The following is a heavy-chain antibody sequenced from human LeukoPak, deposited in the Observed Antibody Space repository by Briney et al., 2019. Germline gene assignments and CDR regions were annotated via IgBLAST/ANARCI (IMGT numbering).Heavy chain of an antibody. Sequence: PSETLSLTCAVYGGSFSGYYWSWIRQPAGKGLGWIGRIYTSGSTNYNPSLKSRVNMTVDTYKKQCALKLSSVTAADTAVYYCARVWGLGYCSSTSCYGLDPWGQGTLVTVSS. J-gene: IGHJ5*02. CDR3: ARVWGLGYCSSTSCYGLDP. CDR2: IYTSGST. D-gene: IGHD2-2*01. CDR1: GGSFSGYY. V-gene: IGHV4-59*10.